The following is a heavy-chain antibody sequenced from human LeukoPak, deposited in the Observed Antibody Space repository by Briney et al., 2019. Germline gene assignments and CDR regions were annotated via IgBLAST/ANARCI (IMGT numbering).Heavy chain of an antibody. CDR3: ARGGDYYGSGSYLSYFDY. CDR2: IYYSGST. Sequence: SETLSLTCTVSGGSITSYYWSWIRQPPGKGLEWIGYIYYSGSTNYDPSLKSRVTISVDTSKNQFSLKLSSVTAADTAVYYCARGGDYYGSGSYLSYFDYWGQGTLVTVSS. CDR1: GGSITSYY. J-gene: IGHJ4*02. D-gene: IGHD3-10*01. V-gene: IGHV4-59*01.